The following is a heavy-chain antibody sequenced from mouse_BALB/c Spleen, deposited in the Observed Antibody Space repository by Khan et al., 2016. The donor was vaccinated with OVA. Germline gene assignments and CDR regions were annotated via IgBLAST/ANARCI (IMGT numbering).Heavy chain of an antibody. D-gene: IGHD2-14*01. J-gene: IGHJ4*01. CDR2: IWGGGGT. CDR3: ARAYYRYDGYYAMDY. CDR1: GFSVSRYN. Sequence: QVQLKESGPGLVAPSQSLSITCTVSGFSVSRYNIHWIRQAPGKGLEWLGMIWGGGGTDYNPNLKSRLNISKDNSKSQVFLKMNSLQTDDTAVYYWARAYYRYDGYYAMDYWGQGTSVTVSS. V-gene: IGHV2-6-4*01.